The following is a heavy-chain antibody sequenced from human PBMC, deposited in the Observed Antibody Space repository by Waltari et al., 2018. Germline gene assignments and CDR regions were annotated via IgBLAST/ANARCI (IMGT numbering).Heavy chain of an antibody. CDR2: IGVAGET. CDR1: GFTVRTYD. J-gene: IGHJ4*02. Sequence: EVQLVESGGNLVQPGGSLRLAWAAFGFTVRTYDIHGVRQDTGKGLEWVASIGVAGETKYLASVKGRFTISRESAKDSLYLQMNSLRAGDTAIYYCARGDPTAGAIDFWGQGTLVTVSS. CDR3: ARGDPTAGAIDF. V-gene: IGHV3-13*01.